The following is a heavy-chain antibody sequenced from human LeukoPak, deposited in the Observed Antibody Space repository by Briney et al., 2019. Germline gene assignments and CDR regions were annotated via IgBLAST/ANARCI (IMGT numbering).Heavy chain of an antibody. J-gene: IGHJ3*02. Sequence: GGSLRLSCAASGFTFSSYSMNWVRQAPGKGLEWVANIKQDESEKYYVDSVKGRFSVSRDNGKSSLYLQMNSLRAEDTAVYYCARDREEMVRAPYAFGIWGQGTMVTVSS. CDR1: GFTFSSYS. D-gene: IGHD3-10*01. V-gene: IGHV3-7*01. CDR3: ARDREEMVRAPYAFGI. CDR2: IKQDESEK.